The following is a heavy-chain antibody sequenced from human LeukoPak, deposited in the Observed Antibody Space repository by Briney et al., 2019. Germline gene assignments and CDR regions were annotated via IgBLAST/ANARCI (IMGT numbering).Heavy chain of an antibody. V-gene: IGHV3-23*01. CDR1: GFTFTNYA. Sequence: GGSLRLSCAASGFTFTNYAITWVRQAPGKGLEWVSATSGGGDHTYYADSVKGRFTISRDNSRNTLYLQMNSLRAEDTAVYYCAKLFYDITGYSPYFDYWGPGTLVAVSS. J-gene: IGHJ4*02. CDR3: AKLFYDITGYSPYFDY. D-gene: IGHD2/OR15-2a*01. CDR2: TSGGGDHT.